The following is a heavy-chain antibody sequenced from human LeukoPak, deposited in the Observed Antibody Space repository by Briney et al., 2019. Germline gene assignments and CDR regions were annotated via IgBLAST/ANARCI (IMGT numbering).Heavy chain of an antibody. CDR3: ARSRPTTGDADAFDI. J-gene: IGHJ3*02. CDR2: IYPGDSDT. Sequence: GESLKISCKGSGYSFTSYWIGWVRQMPGKGLERMGIIYPGDSDTRYSPSFQGQVSISADKSISTAYLQWSSLKASDTAMYYCARSRPTTGDADAFDIWGQGTMVTVSS. CDR1: GYSFTSYW. D-gene: IGHD7-27*01. V-gene: IGHV5-51*01.